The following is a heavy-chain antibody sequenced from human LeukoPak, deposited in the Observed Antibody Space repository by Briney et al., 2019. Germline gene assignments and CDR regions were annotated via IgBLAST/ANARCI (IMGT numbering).Heavy chain of an antibody. V-gene: IGHV3-33*01. Sequence: GGSLRLLCAASAFSAGIYGVHWVRQVPGKGLEWVAVIWYDGSNKYYADSVKGRFTISRDNSKNTLYLQMNSLRAEDTAVYYCARSYSSRTSCDIYYWGQGTLVTVSS. CDR2: IWYDGSNK. CDR1: AFSAGIYG. CDR3: ARSYSSRTSCDIYY. D-gene: IGHD2-2*02. J-gene: IGHJ4*02.